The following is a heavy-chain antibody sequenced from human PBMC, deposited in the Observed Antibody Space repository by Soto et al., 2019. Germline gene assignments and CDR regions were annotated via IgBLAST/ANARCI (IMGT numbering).Heavy chain of an antibody. CDR3: AKYQRGAPERGAY. CDR2: ISGSGGST. D-gene: IGHD1-1*01. V-gene: IGHV3-23*01. CDR1: GFTFSSYA. J-gene: IGHJ4*02. Sequence: EVQLLESGGGLVQPGGSLRLSFAASGFTFSSYAMSWVRQAPGKGLEWVSAISGSGGSTYYADSVKGRFTISRDNSKNTLYLQMHSLRAEDTAVYYCAKYQRGAPERGAYWGQGTLVTVSS.